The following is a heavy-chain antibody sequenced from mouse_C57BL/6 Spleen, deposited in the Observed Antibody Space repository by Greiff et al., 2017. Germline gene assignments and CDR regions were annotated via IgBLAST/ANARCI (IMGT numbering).Heavy chain of an antibody. J-gene: IGHJ3*01. D-gene: IGHD2-3*01. V-gene: IGHV5-4*03. CDR3: ASVYDGYYGFAY. Sequence: EVKLMESGGGLVKPGGSLKLSCAASGFTFSSYALSWVRQTPEKRLAWVATISDGGSYTYYPDNVKGRFTISRDNAKNNLYLQMSHLKSEDTAMYYCASVYDGYYGFAYWGQGTLVTVSA. CDR1: GFTFSSYA. CDR2: ISDGGSYT.